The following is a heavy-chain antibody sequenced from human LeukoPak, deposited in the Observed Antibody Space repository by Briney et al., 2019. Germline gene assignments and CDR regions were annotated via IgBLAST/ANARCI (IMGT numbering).Heavy chain of an antibody. CDR1: GFTFSSYA. CDR3: ARESGPRGFFDY. V-gene: IGHV3-53*01. J-gene: IGHJ4*02. Sequence: PGGSLRLSCAASGFTFSSYAMSWVRQAPGKGLEWVSVFYSGGSTYYADSVKGRFTISRDNSKNTLYLQMNSLRDEDTAVYYCARESGPRGFFDYWGQGTLVTVSS. D-gene: IGHD5-12*01. CDR2: FYSGGST.